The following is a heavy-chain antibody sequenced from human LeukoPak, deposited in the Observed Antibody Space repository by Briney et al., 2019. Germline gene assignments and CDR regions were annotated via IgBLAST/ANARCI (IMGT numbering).Heavy chain of an antibody. CDR1: GYSLSSGYY. D-gene: IGHD6-19*01. CDR3: ARVTVAGFDP. CDR2: IYHSGST. J-gene: IGHJ5*02. Sequence: SETLSLTCTVSGYSLSSGYYWGWIRQPPGKGLEWIGSIYHSGSTYYNPSLKSRVTISVDTSKNQFSLKLSSVTAADTAVYYCARVTVAGFDPWGQGTLVTVSS. V-gene: IGHV4-38-2*02.